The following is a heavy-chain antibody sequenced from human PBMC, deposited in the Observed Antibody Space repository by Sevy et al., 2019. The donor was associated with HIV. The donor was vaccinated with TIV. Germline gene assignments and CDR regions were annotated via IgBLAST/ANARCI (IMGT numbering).Heavy chain of an antibody. CDR1: GGSFSGYD. V-gene: IGHV4-34*01. CDR2: IDHSGSI. Sequence: SETLSLTCAVYGGSFSGYDWSWIRQPPGKGLEWVGEIDHSGSIDYNPSLKSRVTISIDTSNNQFSLKLTSVTAADTSVHYCARAFRSVVPDAVSGLGFWYCFVMDVWAQATTVTVSS. D-gene: IGHD2-8*01. J-gene: IGHJ6*02. CDR3: ARAFRSVVPDAVSGLGFWYCFVMDV.